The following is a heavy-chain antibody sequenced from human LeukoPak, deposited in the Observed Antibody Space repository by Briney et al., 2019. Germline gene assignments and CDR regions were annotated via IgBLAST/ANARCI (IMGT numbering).Heavy chain of an antibody. CDR3: ASAFYGSGSYSFDY. V-gene: IGHV4-61*01. CDR2: IYYSGST. J-gene: IGHJ4*02. Sequence: PSETLSLTCTVSGGSISSSSYYWSWIRQPPGKGLEWIGYIYYSGSTNYNPSLKSRVTISVDTSKNQFSLKLSSVTAADTAVYYCASAFYGSGSYSFDYWGQGTLVTVSS. D-gene: IGHD3-10*01. CDR1: GGSISSSSYY.